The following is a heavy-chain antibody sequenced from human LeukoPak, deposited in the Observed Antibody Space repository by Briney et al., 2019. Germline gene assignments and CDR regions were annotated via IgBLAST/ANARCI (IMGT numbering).Heavy chain of an antibody. CDR3: AKWLLWFGELSENWFDP. CDR2: ISPGGVST. CDR1: GFTFGTYA. V-gene: IGHV3-23*01. J-gene: IGHJ5*02. D-gene: IGHD3-10*01. Sequence: PGGSLRLSCAASGFTFGTYAMTWVRQAPGKGLEWVSGISPGGVSTYYADSVKGRFTISRDNSRNTLYLQMNSLRAEDTAVYYCAKWLLWFGELSENWFDPWGQGTLVTVSS.